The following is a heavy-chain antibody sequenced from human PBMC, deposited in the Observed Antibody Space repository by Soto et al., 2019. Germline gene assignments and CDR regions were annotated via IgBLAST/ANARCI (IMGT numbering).Heavy chain of an antibody. CDR2: IYYSGST. Sequence: QVQLQESGPGLVKPSQTLSLTCTVSGGSISSGGYYWSWIRQHPGKGLEWIGYIYYSGSTYYNPSLKSRVTISVDASKNHFSLKLSSVTAADTAVYYCAREAAAFNYGMDVWGQGTTVTVSS. D-gene: IGHD6-13*01. CDR3: AREAAAFNYGMDV. J-gene: IGHJ6*02. CDR1: GGSISSGGYY. V-gene: IGHV4-31*03.